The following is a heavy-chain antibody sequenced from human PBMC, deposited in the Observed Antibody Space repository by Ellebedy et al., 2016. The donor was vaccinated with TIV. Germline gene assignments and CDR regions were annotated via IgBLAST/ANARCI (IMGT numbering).Heavy chain of an antibody. CDR2: IRFDGNNA. CDR3: AKDAIAAAGTGLYYGMDV. D-gene: IGHD6-13*01. J-gene: IGHJ6*02. CDR1: GFIFSNSG. Sequence: GGSLRLSCAASGFIFSNSGMNWVRQAPGKGLEWVAFIRFDGNNAYYADSVKGRFTISRDNSKNTLYLQMNSLRAEDTAVYYCAKDAIAAAGTGLYYGMDVWGQGTTVIVSS. V-gene: IGHV3-30*02.